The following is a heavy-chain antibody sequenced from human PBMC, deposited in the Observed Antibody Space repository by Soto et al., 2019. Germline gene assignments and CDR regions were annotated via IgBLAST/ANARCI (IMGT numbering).Heavy chain of an antibody. CDR3: ARFNRAIFGVVTTKYYYYYGMDV. V-gene: IGHV5-51*01. CDR1: GYSFTSYW. Sequence: GESLKISCKGSGYSFTSYWIGWVRQMLGKGMEWMGIIYPGDSDTRYSPSFQGQVTISADKSISTAYLQWSSLKASDTAMYYCARFNRAIFGVVTTKYYYYYGMDVWGQGTTVTVSS. J-gene: IGHJ6*02. D-gene: IGHD3-3*01. CDR2: IYPGDSDT.